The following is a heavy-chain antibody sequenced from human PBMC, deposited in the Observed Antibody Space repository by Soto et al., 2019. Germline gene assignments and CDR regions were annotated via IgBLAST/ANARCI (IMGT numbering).Heavy chain of an antibody. V-gene: IGHV4-59*01. CDR3: ATSSDSGTYHSAFDS. J-gene: IGHJ4*02. D-gene: IGHD3-22*01. CDR2: IYYSGRT. Sequence: QVQLRESGPGLVKPSETLSLTCTVSGGSISGYYWSWIRQPPGKGLEWIGHIYYSGRTNYSPSLKSRVTISVDTSKIQFSLKLTSVTAADTAVYYCATSSDSGTYHSAFDSWGQGTLVTVSS. CDR1: GGSISGYY.